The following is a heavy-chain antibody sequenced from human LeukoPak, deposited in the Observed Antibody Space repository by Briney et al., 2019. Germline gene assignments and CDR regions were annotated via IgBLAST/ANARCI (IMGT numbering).Heavy chain of an antibody. D-gene: IGHD5-18*01. J-gene: IGHJ4*02. V-gene: IGHV4-39*07. CDR3: ARVADGKGYPFDY. CDR1: GGSISNSDYS. Sequence: SETLSLTCTVSGGSISNSDYSWGWIRQPPGKGLECIGTIYYSGSTYYKSSLKSRVTISVDTSKNQFSLKLSSVTAADAAVYYCARVADGKGYPFDYWGQGTLVTVSS. CDR2: IYYSGST.